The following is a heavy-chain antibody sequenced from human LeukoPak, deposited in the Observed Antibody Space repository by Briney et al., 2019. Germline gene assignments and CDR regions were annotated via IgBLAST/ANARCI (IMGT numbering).Heavy chain of an antibody. V-gene: IGHV3-9*01. Sequence: GRSLRLSCAASGFTFDDYAMHWVRQVPGKGLEWVSGISWNSGTIGQADFVKGRFTISRDNAKNSLYLQMNSLRAEDTALYYCTKDVLRGWQPYYYYYGMDVWGQGTTVTVSS. CDR2: ISWNSGTI. CDR1: GFTFDDYA. D-gene: IGHD3-9*01. CDR3: TKDVLRGWQPYYYYYGMDV. J-gene: IGHJ6*02.